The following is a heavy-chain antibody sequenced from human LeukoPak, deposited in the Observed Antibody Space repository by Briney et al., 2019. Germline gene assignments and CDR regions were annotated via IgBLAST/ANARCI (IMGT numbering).Heavy chain of an antibody. CDR2: ISTYNGNT. CDR1: GYTFTTYG. D-gene: IGHD3-10*01. V-gene: IGHV1-18*01. Sequence: ASVKVSCKASGYTFTTYGISWVRQAPGQGLEWLGWISTYNGNTNYAQKLQGRVTMTTDTSTSTAYMELSSLRSEDTAVYYCARCGVARYYYYMDVWGKGTTVTVSS. J-gene: IGHJ6*03. CDR3: ARCGVARYYYYMDV.